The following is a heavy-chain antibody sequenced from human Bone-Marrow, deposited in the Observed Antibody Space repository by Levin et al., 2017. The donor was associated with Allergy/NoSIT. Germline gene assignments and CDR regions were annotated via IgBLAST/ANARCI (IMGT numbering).Heavy chain of an antibody. CDR1: GNAVTALS. CDR2: FDPEDGET. V-gene: IGHV1-24*01. D-gene: IGHD6-19*01. CDR3: ATVSFLPMAGTVPIDP. Sequence: GESLKISCKVSGNAVTALSMYWVRQTPGKGLEWMGGFDPEDGETIYAPKFQGRVTMTEDTSTRTGYMDLTNLRSEDTAVYYCATVSFLPMAGTVPIDPWGQGTLVTVSS. J-gene: IGHJ5*02.